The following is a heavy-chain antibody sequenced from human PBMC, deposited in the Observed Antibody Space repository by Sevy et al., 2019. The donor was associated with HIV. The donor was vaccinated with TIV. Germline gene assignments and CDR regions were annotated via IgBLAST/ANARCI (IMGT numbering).Heavy chain of an antibody. Sequence: SETLSLTCTVSGGSFNSGDYYWSWIRQPPGKGLEWIGYIYYSARTYYNPSLKSRVTMSVDTSKSHFSLRLSSVTAADTAVYYCARDPGFGSLDFWGQGTLVTVSS. D-gene: IGHD1-26*01. V-gene: IGHV4-30-4*01. J-gene: IGHJ4*02. CDR1: GGSFNSGDYY. CDR2: IYYSART. CDR3: ARDPGFGSLDF.